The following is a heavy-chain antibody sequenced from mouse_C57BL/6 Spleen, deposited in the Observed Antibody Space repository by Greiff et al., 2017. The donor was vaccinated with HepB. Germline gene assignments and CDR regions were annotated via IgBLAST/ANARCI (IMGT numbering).Heavy chain of an antibody. J-gene: IGHJ2*01. V-gene: IGHV5-4*01. CDR2: ISDGGSYT. CDR3: ARGRDNLFDY. Sequence: EVQLKESGGGLVKPGGSLKLSCAASGFTFSSYAMSWVRQTPEKRLEWVATISDGGSYTYYPDNVKGRFTISRDNAKNNLYLQMSHLKSEDTAMYYSARGRDNLFDYWGQGTTLTVAS. CDR1: GFTFSSYA. D-gene: IGHD1-3*01.